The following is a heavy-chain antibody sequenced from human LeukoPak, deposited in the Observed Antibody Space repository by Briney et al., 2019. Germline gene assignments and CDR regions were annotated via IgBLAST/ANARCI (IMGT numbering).Heavy chain of an antibody. CDR3: ARETLGLYYFDF. Sequence: GGSLRLSCAASEFTFSTYAMHWVRQAPGKGLEWVAVISYDGSNKYYADSVKGRFTISRDNSKNTLYLQMNSLRAEDAAVYYCARETLGLYYFDFWGQGTLVTVSS. CDR2: ISYDGSNK. D-gene: IGHD6-13*01. J-gene: IGHJ4*02. CDR1: EFTFSTYA. V-gene: IGHV3-30-3*01.